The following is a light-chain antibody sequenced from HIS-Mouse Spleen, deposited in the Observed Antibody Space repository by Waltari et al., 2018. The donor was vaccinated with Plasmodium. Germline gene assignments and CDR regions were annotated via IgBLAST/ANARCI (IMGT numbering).Light chain of an antibody. V-gene: IGKV1-39*01. J-gene: IGKJ1*01. Sequence: DIQLTQSPSSLPAPVGDRVTITCRASQSISSYLNWYPQKPGKAPKLLIYAASSLQSGVPSRFSGSGSGTDFTLTISSLQPEDFATYYCQQSYSTPWTFGQGTKVEIK. CDR1: QSISSY. CDR2: AAS. CDR3: QQSYSTPWT.